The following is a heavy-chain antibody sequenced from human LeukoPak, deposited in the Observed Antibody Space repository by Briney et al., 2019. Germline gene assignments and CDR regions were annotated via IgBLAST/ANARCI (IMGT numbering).Heavy chain of an antibody. CDR3: ARDANTRPGSFDY. CDR2: ISSSGTYI. J-gene: IGHJ4*02. Sequence: PGGSLRLSCAASGFTFSDYYMSWIRQAPGKGLEWVSSISSSGTYIYYADSVKGRFTISRDNAKNSLYLQMNSLRAEDTAVYYCARDANTRPGSFDYWGQGTLVTVSS. D-gene: IGHD3-10*01. V-gene: IGHV3-11*04. CDR1: GFTFSDYY.